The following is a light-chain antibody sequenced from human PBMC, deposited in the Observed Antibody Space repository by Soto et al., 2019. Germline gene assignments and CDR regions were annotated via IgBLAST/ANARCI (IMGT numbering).Light chain of an antibody. V-gene: IGKV3-20*01. CDR1: QRFGSSN. CDR2: STS. J-gene: IGKJ1*01. Sequence: ELALTQSPGTLSLSPGERGTLSCRASQRFGSSNLAWYQQKPGQAPRLLIYSTSSRATGIPDRFSGSGSGTDFTLTISRLEPEDFAVYYCQQYGNSPWTFGQGTKVDIK. CDR3: QQYGNSPWT.